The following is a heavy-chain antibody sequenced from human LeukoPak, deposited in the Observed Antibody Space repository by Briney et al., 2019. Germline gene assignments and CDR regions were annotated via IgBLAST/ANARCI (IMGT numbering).Heavy chain of an antibody. CDR1: GGTFSSYA. J-gene: IGHJ5*02. D-gene: IGHD3-10*01. CDR3: ARDSYYYGSGSYALFDP. V-gene: IGHV1-69*13. CDR2: IIPIFGTA. Sequence: GASVKVSCKASGGTFSSYAISWVRQAPGQGLEWMGGIIPIFGTANYAQKFQGGVTITADESTSTAYMELSSLRSEDTAVYYCARDSYYYGSGSYALFDPWGQGTLVTVSS.